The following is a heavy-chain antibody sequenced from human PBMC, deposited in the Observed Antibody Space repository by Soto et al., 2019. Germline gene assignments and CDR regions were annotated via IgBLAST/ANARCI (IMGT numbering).Heavy chain of an antibody. J-gene: IGHJ3*02. V-gene: IGHV1-46*03. D-gene: IGHD4-17*01. Sequence: GASVTVSCKASGYTFTSYYMHWVRQAPGQGLEWMGIINPSGGSTSYAQKFQGRVTMTRDTSTSTVYMELSSLRSEDTAVYYCARDIPTVTTEWSAFDIWGQGTMVTVSS. CDR1: GYTFTSYY. CDR2: INPSGGST. CDR3: ARDIPTVTTEWSAFDI.